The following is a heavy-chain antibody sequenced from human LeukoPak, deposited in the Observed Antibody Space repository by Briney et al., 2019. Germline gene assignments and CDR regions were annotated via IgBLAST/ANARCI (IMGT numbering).Heavy chain of an antibody. V-gene: IGHV3-48*01. CDR2: ISSSSSTI. CDR1: GFTFSNSA. Sequence: PGGSLRLSCAASGFTFSNSALSWVRQAPGKGLEWISYISSSSSTIYYADSVKGRFTISRDNAKNSLYLQLNSLRAEDTAVYYCARDPSRLWADYWGQGTLVTVSS. D-gene: IGHD5-18*01. CDR3: ARDPSRLWADY. J-gene: IGHJ4*02.